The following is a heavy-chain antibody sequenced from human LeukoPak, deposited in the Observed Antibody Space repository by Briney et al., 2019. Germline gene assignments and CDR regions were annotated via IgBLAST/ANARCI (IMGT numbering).Heavy chain of an antibody. Sequence: ASVKVSCKASGYTFTSYYMHWVRQAPGQGLEWMGIINPSGGSTSYAQKFQGRVTMTRDTSTSTVYMELSSLRSEDTAVYYCARTQASGSYYGVYWFDPWGQGTLVTVSS. V-gene: IGHV1-46*01. CDR3: ARTQASGSYYGVYWFDP. J-gene: IGHJ5*02. CDR2: INPSGGST. D-gene: IGHD1-26*01. CDR1: GYTFTSYY.